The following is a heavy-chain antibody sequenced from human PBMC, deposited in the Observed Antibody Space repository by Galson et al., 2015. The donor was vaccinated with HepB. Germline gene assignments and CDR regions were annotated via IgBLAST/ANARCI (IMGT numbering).Heavy chain of an antibody. V-gene: IGHV3-23*01. D-gene: IGHD3-9*01. CDR2: ISGSGGST. Sequence: SLRLSCAASGFTFSSYAMSWVRQAPGKGLEWVSAISGSGGSTYYADSVKGRFTISRDNSKNTLYLQMNSLRAEDTAVYYCAKEEIRYYDILTGYYYDWFDPWGQGTLVTVSS. CDR1: GFTFSSYA. CDR3: AKEEIRYYDILTGYYYDWFDP. J-gene: IGHJ5*02.